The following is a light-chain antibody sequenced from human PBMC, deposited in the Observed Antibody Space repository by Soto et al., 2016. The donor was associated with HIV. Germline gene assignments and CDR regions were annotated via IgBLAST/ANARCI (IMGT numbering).Light chain of an antibody. V-gene: IGKV1-39*01. CDR2: AAS. Sequence: DIQMTQSPSSLSASVGDRVTITCRASQSISSYLNWYQQKPGKAPKLLIYAASSLQSGVPSRFSGRGSGTEFTLTISSLQPDDFATFYCQQYDSYPYSFGQGTKLEIK. J-gene: IGKJ2*01. CDR3: QQYDSYPYS. CDR1: QSISSY.